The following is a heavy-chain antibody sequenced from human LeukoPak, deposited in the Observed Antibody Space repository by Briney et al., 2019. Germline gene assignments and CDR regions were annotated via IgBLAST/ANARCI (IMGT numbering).Heavy chain of an antibody. Sequence: PSETLSLTCAVYIESFSTYYWSWIRQPPGKGLEWIGEINHSGSTNYNPSLKSRVTISVNMSKNQFSLKLSSVTAADTAVYYCAGDYDSGGYYYSSWGQGTLVTVSS. J-gene: IGHJ5*02. CDR1: IESFSTYY. CDR2: INHSGST. D-gene: IGHD3-22*01. CDR3: AGDYDSGGYYYSS. V-gene: IGHV4-34*01.